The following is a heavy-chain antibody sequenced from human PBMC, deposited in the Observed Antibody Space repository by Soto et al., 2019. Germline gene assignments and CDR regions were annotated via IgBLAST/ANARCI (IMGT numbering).Heavy chain of an antibody. CDR3: ANQSSEYRESY. V-gene: IGHV3-30*18. D-gene: IGHD2-2*02. Sequence: GSLRLSCAASGFTFSSYGMHWVRQAPGKGLEWVAVISYDGSNKYYADSVKGRFTISRDNSKNTLYLQMNSLRAEDTAVYYCANQSSEYRESYWGQGTLVTVSS. CDR2: ISYDGSNK. CDR1: GFTFSSYG. J-gene: IGHJ4*02.